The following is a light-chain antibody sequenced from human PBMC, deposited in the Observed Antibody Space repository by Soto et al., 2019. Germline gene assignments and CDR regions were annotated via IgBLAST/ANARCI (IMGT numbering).Light chain of an antibody. CDR1: QRISKW. CDR3: QQYNGLIT. V-gene: IGKV1-5*03. Sequence: DIQMTQSPSTVSASVGDRVTITCRARQRISKWLAWYQQKPGKAPKLLIYKASNLKSEGPSRFSDSGSGTEFTLTISSLQPDDFATYYCQQYNGLITFGQGTRLEI. J-gene: IGKJ5*01. CDR2: KAS.